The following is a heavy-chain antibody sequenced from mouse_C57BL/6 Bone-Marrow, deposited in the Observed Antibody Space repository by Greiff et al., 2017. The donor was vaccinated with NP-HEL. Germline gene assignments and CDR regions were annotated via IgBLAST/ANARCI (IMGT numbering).Heavy chain of an antibody. V-gene: IGHV14-4*01. D-gene: IGHD1-1*01. J-gene: IGHJ4*01. CDR2: IDPENGDT. CDR3: TYYLYAMDY. Sequence: VQLQQSGAELVRPGASVKLSCTASGFNIKDDYMHWVKQRPEQGLEWIGWIDPENGDTEYASKFQGKATITADTSSNTAYLQLSSLTSEDTGVYYCTYYLYAMDYWGQGTSVTVSS. CDR1: GFNIKDDY.